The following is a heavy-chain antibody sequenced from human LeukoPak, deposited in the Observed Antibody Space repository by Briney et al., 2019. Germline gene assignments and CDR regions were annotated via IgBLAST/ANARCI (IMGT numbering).Heavy chain of an antibody. D-gene: IGHD3-10*01. CDR1: GYTFTSYG. CDR3: ARSVYYGSGSYYNVPDYYGMDV. V-gene: IGHV1-18*01. J-gene: IGHJ6*02. CDR2: ISAYNGNT. Sequence: GASVKVSCKASGYTFTSYGISWVRQAPGQGLEWMGWISAYNGNTNYAQKLQGRVTMTTDTSTSTAYMELRSLRSDDTAVYYCARSVYYGSGSYYNVPDYYGMDVWGQGPTVTVSS.